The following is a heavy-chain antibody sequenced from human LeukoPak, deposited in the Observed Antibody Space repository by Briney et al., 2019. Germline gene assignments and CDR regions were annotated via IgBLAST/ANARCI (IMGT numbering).Heavy chain of an antibody. CDR2: INYSGRT. CDR1: GGSLSSGSSY. J-gene: IGHJ6*02. V-gene: IGHV4-61*01. CDR3: ARVTYDHGMDV. Sequence: TPETLSLTCTAPGGSLSSGSSYCSWLRQPPGKGLEWIVYINYSGRTNYNPSLKSRSTTSVKTSKNQFFLNRSSLTAADTAVYSCARVTYDHGMDVWGQGTPVTVSS.